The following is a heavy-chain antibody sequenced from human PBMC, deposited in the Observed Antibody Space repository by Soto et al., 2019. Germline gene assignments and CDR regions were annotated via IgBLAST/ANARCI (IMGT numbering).Heavy chain of an antibody. V-gene: IGHV4-39*01. J-gene: IGHJ5*02. CDR1: GGSSRRSSYF. D-gene: IGHD1-26*01. Sequence: PSETLSLTCGVSGGSSRRSSYFWGWIRQPPGKGLEWIASVYYSGTPYYNPSLKSRVTISIDTSKSQISLKLSSVTAADTAVYYCATQEVGGSYVYTFDPWGQGTLVTVSS. CDR2: VYYSGTP. CDR3: ATQEVGGSYVYTFDP.